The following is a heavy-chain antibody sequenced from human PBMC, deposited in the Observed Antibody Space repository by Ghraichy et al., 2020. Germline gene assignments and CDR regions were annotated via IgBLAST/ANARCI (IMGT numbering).Heavy chain of an antibody. J-gene: IGHJ6*02. D-gene: IGHD3-22*01. CDR2: ISYDGGKK. Sequence: LSLTCAVSGFTFRKYGMHWVRQAPGKGLEWVALISYDGGKKFYADSVKGRFTISRDNSKNTLFLQIDSLRAEDTAVYYCARDYDTSGFYNPTYYYYAMDVWGQGTTVTVSS. CDR1: GFTFRKYG. CDR3: ARDYDTSGFYNPTYYYYAMDV. V-gene: IGHV3-30*03.